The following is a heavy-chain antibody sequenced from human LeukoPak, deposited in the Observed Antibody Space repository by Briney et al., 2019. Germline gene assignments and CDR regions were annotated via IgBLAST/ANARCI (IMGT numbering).Heavy chain of an antibody. CDR3: ARKDLRYSSGCFDY. D-gene: IGHD6-19*01. J-gene: IGHJ4*02. Sequence: GGSLRLSCAASGFTFSSYSMNWVRQAPGKGLEWVSSISSSRSYIYYADSVKGRFTISRDNAKNSLYLQMNSQRAEDTAVYYCARKDLRYSSGCFDYWGQGTLVTVSS. V-gene: IGHV3-21*01. CDR2: ISSSRSYI. CDR1: GFTFSSYS.